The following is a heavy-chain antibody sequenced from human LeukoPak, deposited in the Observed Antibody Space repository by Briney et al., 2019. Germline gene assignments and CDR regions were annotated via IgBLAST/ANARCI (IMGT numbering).Heavy chain of an antibody. CDR2: IAYEGSNK. J-gene: IGHJ3*02. V-gene: IGHV3-30*18. D-gene: IGHD6-19*01. Sequence: GGALRLSCAASGFTFSSYVMHWVRQAPAKGLDWVAVIAYEGSNKHYADSVKARFTISRDNSKNTLYLQMTSLRAEDTAVYYCANPGIAVAGSGGFDIWGQGTMVTVSS. CDR3: ANPGIAVAGSGGFDI. CDR1: GFTFSSYV.